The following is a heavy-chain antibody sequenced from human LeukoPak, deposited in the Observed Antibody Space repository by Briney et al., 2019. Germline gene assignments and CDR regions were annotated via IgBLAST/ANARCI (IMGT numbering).Heavy chain of an antibody. CDR3: ARGFVPPGQLDYHYMDV. CDR2: IYNSENI. Sequence: SETLSLTCTVSGGSITRYYWTWIRQPAGKGLEWIGRIYNSENIKYSPSLKSRVIMSIDTSKNQFSLKLTSVTAADTAVYYCARGFVPPGQLDYHYMDVWGKGTTVTVSS. CDR1: GGSITRYY. V-gene: IGHV4-4*07. D-gene: IGHD1-1*01. J-gene: IGHJ6*03.